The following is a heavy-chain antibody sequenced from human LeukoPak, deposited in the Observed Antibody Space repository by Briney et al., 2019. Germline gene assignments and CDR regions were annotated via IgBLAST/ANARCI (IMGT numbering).Heavy chain of an antibody. D-gene: IGHD4-17*01. V-gene: IGHV3-23*01. Sequence: GGSLRLSCAASGFPFSSYAMSWVRQPPGKGLECVSTISDSFRITDDADSVKGRVTISRDDSKNTLYLQMNTLRAEDTAVYYCAKRHGDYFDYWGQGTLVTVSS. CDR2: ISDSFRIT. CDR3: AKRHGDYFDY. J-gene: IGHJ4*02. CDR1: GFPFSSYA.